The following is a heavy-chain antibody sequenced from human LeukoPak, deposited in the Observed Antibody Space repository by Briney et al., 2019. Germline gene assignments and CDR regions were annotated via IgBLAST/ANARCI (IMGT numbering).Heavy chain of an antibody. D-gene: IGHD3-22*01. CDR1: GFTFSSYA. J-gene: IGHJ4*02. Sequence: GGSLRLSCAASGFTFSSYAMSWVRQAPGKGLEWVSAISGSGGSTYYADSVKGRFTISRDNSKNTLYLQMNSLRAEDTAVYYCAKAPDPYDSSGYYFVDYWGQGTLVTVSS. CDR3: AKAPDPYDSSGYYFVDY. V-gene: IGHV3-23*01. CDR2: ISGSGGST.